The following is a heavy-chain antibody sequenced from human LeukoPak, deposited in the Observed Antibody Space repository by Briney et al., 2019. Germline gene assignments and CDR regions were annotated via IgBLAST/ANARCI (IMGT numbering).Heavy chain of an antibody. V-gene: IGHV4-61*02. D-gene: IGHD2-21*01. J-gene: IGHJ5*02. CDR2: IYTSGST. Sequence: SQTLSLTCTVSGGSTSSGSYYWSWIRQPAGKGLEWIGRIYTSGSTNYNPSLKSRVTISVDTSKNQFSLKLSSVTAADTAVYYCARGIGGWFDPWGQGTLVTVSS. CDR1: GGSTSSGSYY. CDR3: ARGIGGWFDP.